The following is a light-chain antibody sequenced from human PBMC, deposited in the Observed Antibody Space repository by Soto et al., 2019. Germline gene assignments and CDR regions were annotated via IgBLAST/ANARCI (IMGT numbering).Light chain of an antibody. CDR3: PQSSNSPST. J-gene: IGKJ4*01. V-gene: IGKV3-11*01. Sequence: EIVLTQSPATLSLSPGNRATLSCRASESVSSYLAWYQQKPGQAPRLLIYDASNRATGIPARFSGSGSGTALTLTITSLEPEEFEVYYEPQSSNSPSTFGGGTKVEIK. CDR1: ESVSSY. CDR2: DAS.